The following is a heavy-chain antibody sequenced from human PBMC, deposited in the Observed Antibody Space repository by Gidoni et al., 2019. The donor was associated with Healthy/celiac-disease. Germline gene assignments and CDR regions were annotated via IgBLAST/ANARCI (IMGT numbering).Heavy chain of an antibody. CDR3: ARAREFYYYYGMDV. CDR1: GFTFSSYE. J-gene: IGHJ6*02. CDR2: ISSSGSTI. Sequence: EVQLVESGGGLVQPGGSLRLSCAASGFTFSSYEMNWVRQAPGTGLEWVSYISSSGSTIYYADSVKGRFTISRDNAKNSLYLQMNSLRAEDTAVYYCARAREFYYYYGMDVWGQGTTVTVSS. V-gene: IGHV3-48*03.